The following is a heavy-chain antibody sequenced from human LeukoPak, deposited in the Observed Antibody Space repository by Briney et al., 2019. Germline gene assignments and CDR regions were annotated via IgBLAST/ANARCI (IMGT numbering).Heavy chain of an antibody. CDR2: ISWNSGSI. Sequence: EAGGSLRLSCAASGFTFDDYAMHWVRQAPGKGLEWVSGISWNSGSIGYADSVKGRFTISRDNAKNSLYLQMNSLRAEDTALYYCAKDIGYAGSGSYYDYWGQGTLVTVSS. J-gene: IGHJ4*02. CDR3: AKDIGYAGSGSYYDY. V-gene: IGHV3-9*01. CDR1: GFTFDDYA. D-gene: IGHD3-10*01.